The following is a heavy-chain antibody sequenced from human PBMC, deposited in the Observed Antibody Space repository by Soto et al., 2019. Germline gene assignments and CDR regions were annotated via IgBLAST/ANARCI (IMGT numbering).Heavy chain of an antibody. Sequence: EVQLLESGGGLVQPGGSLRLSCAASGFTFSTYAMSWVRQAPGKGLEWVAAISGSGASTYYADSVKGRFTISRDNSKNPLFLQMNSLRAEDTAVYYCAKDVLRFLEWLLDYFDYWGQGTLVTVSS. CDR3: AKDVLRFLEWLLDYFDY. J-gene: IGHJ4*02. CDR1: GFTFSTYA. CDR2: ISGSGAST. D-gene: IGHD3-3*01. V-gene: IGHV3-23*01.